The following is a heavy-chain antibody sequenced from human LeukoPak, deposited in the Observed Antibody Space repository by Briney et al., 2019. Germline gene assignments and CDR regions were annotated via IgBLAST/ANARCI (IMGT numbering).Heavy chain of an antibody. D-gene: IGHD1-26*01. CDR3: ARGAVMYSGSYTG. CDR2: IYYSGST. J-gene: IGHJ4*02. Sequence: SETLSLTCTVSGGSISSYYWSWIRQPPGKGLEWIGYIYYSGSTNYNPSLKSRVTISVDTSKNQFSLKLSSVTAADTAVYYCARGAVMYSGSYTGWSQGTLVTVPS. CDR1: GGSISSYY. V-gene: IGHV4-59*12.